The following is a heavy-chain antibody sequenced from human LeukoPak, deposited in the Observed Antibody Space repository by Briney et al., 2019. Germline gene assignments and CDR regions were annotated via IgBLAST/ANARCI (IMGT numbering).Heavy chain of an antibody. CDR1: GFTFSSYW. J-gene: IGHJ4*02. CDR2: IKTDGSIA. Sequence: GGSLRLSCAASGFTFSSYWMCWVRQDPGKGLAWVSCIKTDGSIAAYAGSVKGRFTISRDNAKNTLYLQMNSLRADDTAVYYCARDGDAPMTDFDYWGQGTLVTVSS. D-gene: IGHD2-21*02. CDR3: ARDGDAPMTDFDY. V-gene: IGHV3-74*01.